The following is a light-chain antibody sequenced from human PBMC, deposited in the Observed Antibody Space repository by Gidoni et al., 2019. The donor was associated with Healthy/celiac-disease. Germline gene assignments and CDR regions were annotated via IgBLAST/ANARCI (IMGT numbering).Light chain of an antibody. V-gene: IGKV3-11*01. CDR1: QSVSSY. J-gene: IGKJ2*01. Sequence: DIVLTQSPATLSLSPGDRATLSCRASQSVSSYLAWYQQKPGQAPRLLIYDASNRATGIPARFSGSGSGTDFTLTISSLEPEDFAVYYCQQRNNWPSNTFGQGTKLEI. CDR2: DAS. CDR3: QQRNNWPSNT.